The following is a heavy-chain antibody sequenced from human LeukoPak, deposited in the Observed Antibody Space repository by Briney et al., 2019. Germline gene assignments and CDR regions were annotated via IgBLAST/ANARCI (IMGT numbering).Heavy chain of an antibody. CDR1: GFTLSSYW. CDR2: IISDGSST. J-gene: IGHJ4*02. Sequence: GGSLRLSCAASGFTLSSYWMHWVRQAPGEGLVWVSHIISDGSSTNYADSVKGRFTISRDNSRNTLYLQMHSLRVEDTAVYYCARDRGGSYDFWGQGTLVIVSS. V-gene: IGHV3-74*01. CDR3: ARDRGGSYDF. D-gene: IGHD1-26*01.